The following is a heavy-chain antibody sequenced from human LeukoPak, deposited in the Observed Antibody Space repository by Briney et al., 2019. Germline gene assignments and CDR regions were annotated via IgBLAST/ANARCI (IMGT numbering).Heavy chain of an antibody. CDR2: INPNSGGT. V-gene: IGHV1-2*02. D-gene: IGHD3-10*01. CDR1: GYTFTGYY. CDR3: AKEGYGSGSYGWLDP. J-gene: IGHJ5*02. Sequence: GASVKVSCKASGYTFTGYYMHWVRQAPGQGLEWMGWINPNSGGTNYAQKFQGRVTMTRDTSISTAYMELSRLRSDDTAVYYCAKEGYGSGSYGWLDPWGQGTLVTVSS.